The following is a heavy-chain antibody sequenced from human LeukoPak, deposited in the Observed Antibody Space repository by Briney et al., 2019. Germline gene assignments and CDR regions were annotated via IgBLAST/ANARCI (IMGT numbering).Heavy chain of an antibody. CDR1: GGSFTVYF. Sequence: PSETLSLTCDVFGGSFTVYFWTWIRQSPGKGLEWIGEINDYSGNTNYNPSLNSRVSISLEKSKNQFSLELRSVTAADTAVYYCARGRIAKIVVVHSFQYGMDVWGQGTTVTVSS. D-gene: IGHD3-22*01. CDR3: ARGRIAKIVVVHSFQYGMDV. CDR2: INDYSGNT. J-gene: IGHJ6*02. V-gene: IGHV4-34*01.